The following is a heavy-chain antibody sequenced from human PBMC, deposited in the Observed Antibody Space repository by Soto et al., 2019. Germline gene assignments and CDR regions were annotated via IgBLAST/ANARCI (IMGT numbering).Heavy chain of an antibody. Sequence: PSETLSLTCTVSGGSISSYYWSWIRQPPGKGLEWIGYIYYSGSTNYNPSLKSRVTISVDTSKNQFSLKLSSVTAADTAVYYCARVGTKNYYYYYYMDVWGKGTTVTVSS. CDR1: GGSISSYY. V-gene: IGHV4-59*01. J-gene: IGHJ6*03. D-gene: IGHD1-1*01. CDR3: ARVGTKNYYYYYYMDV. CDR2: IYYSGST.